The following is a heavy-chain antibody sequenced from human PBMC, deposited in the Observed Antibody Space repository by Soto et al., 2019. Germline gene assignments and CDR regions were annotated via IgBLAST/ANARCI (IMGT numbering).Heavy chain of an antibody. D-gene: IGHD3-22*01. CDR2: ISYDGSNK. CDR1: GFTFSSYA. Sequence: PGGSLRLSCAASGFTFSSYAMHWVRQAPGKGLEWVAVISYDGSNKYYADSVKGRFTISRDNSKNTLYLQMNSLRAEDTAVYYCARDTSRYYYDSSGYYPDYWGQGTLVTVSS. J-gene: IGHJ4*02. V-gene: IGHV3-30-3*01. CDR3: ARDTSRYYYDSSGYYPDY.